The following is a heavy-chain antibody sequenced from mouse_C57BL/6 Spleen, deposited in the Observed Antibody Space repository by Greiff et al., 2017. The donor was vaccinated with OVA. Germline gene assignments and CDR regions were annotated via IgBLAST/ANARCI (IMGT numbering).Heavy chain of an antibody. D-gene: IGHD1-1*01. V-gene: IGHV1-18*01. J-gene: IGHJ1*03. CDR1: GYTFTDYN. CDR2: INPNNGGT. Sequence: EVQLQQSGPELVKPGASVKIPCKASGYTFTDYNMDWVKQSHGKSLEWIGDINPNNGGTIYNQKFKGKATLTVDKSSSTAYMELRSLTSEDTAVDYCARIGPHYYGSSYEYFDVWGTGTTVTVSS. CDR3: ARIGPHYYGSSYEYFDV.